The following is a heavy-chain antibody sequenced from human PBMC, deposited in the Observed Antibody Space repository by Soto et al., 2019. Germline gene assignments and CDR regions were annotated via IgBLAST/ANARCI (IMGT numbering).Heavy chain of an antibody. CDR1: GFTFDDYA. CDR3: AKDRGGYCSGGSCYSLGAFDI. CDR2: ISWNSGSI. V-gene: IGHV3-9*01. Sequence: EVQLVESGGGLVQPGRSLRLSCAASGFTFDDYAMHWVRQAPGKGLEWVSGISWNSGSIGYADSVKGRFTISRDNAKNSLYLQMNSLRAEDTALYYCAKDRGGYCSGGSCYSLGAFDIWGQGTMVTVSS. J-gene: IGHJ3*02. D-gene: IGHD2-15*01.